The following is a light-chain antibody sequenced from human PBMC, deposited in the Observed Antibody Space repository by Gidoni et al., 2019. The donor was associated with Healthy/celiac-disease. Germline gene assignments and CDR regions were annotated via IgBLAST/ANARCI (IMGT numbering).Light chain of an antibody. CDR1: QSISSY. J-gene: IGKJ4*01. Sequence: DIQMTQSPSSLSASVGDRVTITCRASQSISSYLIWYQQKPGKAPKLLIYAASSLQSGVPSRFSGSGSGTDFTLTISSLQPEDFATYYCQQSYSTPLLTFXGXTKVEIK. V-gene: IGKV1-39*01. CDR3: QQSYSTPLLT. CDR2: AAS.